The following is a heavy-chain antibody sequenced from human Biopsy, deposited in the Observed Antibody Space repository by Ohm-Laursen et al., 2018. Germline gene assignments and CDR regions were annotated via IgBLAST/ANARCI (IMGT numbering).Heavy chain of an antibody. CDR2: INPGGNST. CDR1: GYTFTTCY. CDR3: ARAVRYRLLSDP. J-gene: IGHJ5*02. D-gene: IGHD2/OR15-2a*01. Sequence: ASVKVSCKASGYTFTTCYIHWVRQAPGQGLEWMGIINPGGNSTAYTQNFQGRVTMTSDSSISTAYLEVSSLTFEDTAVYYCARAVRYRLLSDPWGQGTLVTVSS. V-gene: IGHV1-46*01.